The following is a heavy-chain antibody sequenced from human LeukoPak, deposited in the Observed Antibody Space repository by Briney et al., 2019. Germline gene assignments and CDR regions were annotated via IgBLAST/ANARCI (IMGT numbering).Heavy chain of an antibody. V-gene: IGHV3-23*01. J-gene: IGHJ3*02. CDR1: GFTFSSYA. Sequence: GGSLRLSCAASGFTFSSYAMSWVRQAPGKGLEWVSAISGSGGSTYYADSVKGRFTISRDNSKNTLYLQMNSLRAEDTAVYYCAKGHYYGSGSYYIDFPSDAFDIWGQGTMVTVSS. CDR3: AKGHYYGSGSYYIDFPSDAFDI. CDR2: ISGSGGST. D-gene: IGHD3-10*01.